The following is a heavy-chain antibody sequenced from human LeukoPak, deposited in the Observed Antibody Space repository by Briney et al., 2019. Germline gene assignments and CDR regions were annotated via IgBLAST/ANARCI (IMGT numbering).Heavy chain of an antibody. CDR3: ARSTYVWGSYRYDAFDI. J-gene: IGHJ3*02. CDR1: GGSISSYY. Sequence: PSETLSLTCTVSGGSISSYYWSWIRQPPGKGLEWIGYIYYSGSTNYNPSLKSRVTISVDTSRNQFSLKLSSVTAADTAVYYCARSTYVWGSYRYDAFDIWGQGTMVTVSS. CDR2: IYYSGST. D-gene: IGHD3-16*02. V-gene: IGHV4-59*01.